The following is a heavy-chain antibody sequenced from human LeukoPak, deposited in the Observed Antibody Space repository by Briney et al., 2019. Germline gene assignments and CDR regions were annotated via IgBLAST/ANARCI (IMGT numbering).Heavy chain of an antibody. J-gene: IGHJ4*02. CDR3: AKDRSAGRYDFWSGYSSRFDY. Sequence: PGGSLRLSCAASGFTFSRNAMSWVRQAPGKGLEWVSAISGSGGSTYYADSVKGRFTISRDNSKNTLYLQMNSLRAEDTAVYYCAKDRSAGRYDFWSGYSSRFDYWGQGTLVTVSS. V-gene: IGHV3-23*01. D-gene: IGHD3-3*01. CDR1: GFTFSRNA. CDR2: ISGSGGST.